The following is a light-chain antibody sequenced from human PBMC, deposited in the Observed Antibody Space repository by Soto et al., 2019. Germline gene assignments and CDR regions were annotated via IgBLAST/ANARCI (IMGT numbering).Light chain of an antibody. CDR3: QQANSVPIS. Sequence: DIQMTQSPSSVSASVGDRVTITCRASQGISNWLAWYQQRPGKAPKLLIYAASKLQSGVPSRFSGSGSGTGLTLTISSVQAEDFATYYCQQANSVPISFGHGTRLEI. J-gene: IGKJ5*01. CDR1: QGISNW. V-gene: IGKV1-12*01. CDR2: AAS.